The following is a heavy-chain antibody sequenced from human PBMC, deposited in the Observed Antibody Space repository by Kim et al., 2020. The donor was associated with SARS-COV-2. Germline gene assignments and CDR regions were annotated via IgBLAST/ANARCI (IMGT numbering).Heavy chain of an antibody. CDR3: AKGGSTSNYAVDL. J-gene: IGHJ3*01. D-gene: IGHD2-2*01. CDR2: ISVSGDIT. CDR1: GLTFSKFA. V-gene: IGHV3-23*01. Sequence: GGSLRLSCAAPGLTFSKFAMSWVRQAPGKGLEWVSIISVSGDITNYADSAKGRFTISRDNSRSTLYLQMNSLRDEDTAIYYCAKGGSTSNYAVDLWGQGTLVTVSS.